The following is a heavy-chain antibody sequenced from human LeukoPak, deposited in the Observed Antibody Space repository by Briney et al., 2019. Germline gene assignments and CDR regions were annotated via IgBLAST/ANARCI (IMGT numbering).Heavy chain of an antibody. CDR3: ARGSSSGLKSYYFDY. Sequence: GGSLRPSCAASGFTFSNYVINWVRQAPRKGLEWVSSISSGSTYIYYADLVKGRFTISRDNANSSLYLQMSSLRDEDTAVYYCARGSSSGLKSYYFDYWGQGTLVTVSS. J-gene: IGHJ4*02. CDR2: ISSGSTYI. CDR1: GFTFSNYV. V-gene: IGHV3-21*01. D-gene: IGHD6-13*01.